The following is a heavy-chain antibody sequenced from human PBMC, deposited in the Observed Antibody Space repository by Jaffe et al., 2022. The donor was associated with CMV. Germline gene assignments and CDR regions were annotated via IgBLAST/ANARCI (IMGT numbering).Heavy chain of an antibody. CDR3: ARGDSSWYPSYGMDV. CDR1: GFTFSSYW. D-gene: IGHD6-13*01. Sequence: EVQLVESGGGLVQPGGSLRLSCAASGFTFSSYWMHWVRQAPGKGLVWVSRINSDGSSTSYADSVKGRFTISRDNAKNTLYLQMNSLRAEDTAVYYCARGDSSWYPSYGMDVWGQGTTVTVSS. J-gene: IGHJ6*02. CDR2: INSDGSST. V-gene: IGHV3-74*01.